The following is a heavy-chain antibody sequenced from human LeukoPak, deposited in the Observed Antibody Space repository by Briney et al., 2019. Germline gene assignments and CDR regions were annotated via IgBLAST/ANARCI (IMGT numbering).Heavy chain of an antibody. CDR2: ISSSSSYI. J-gene: IGHJ4*02. CDR1: GSTFSSYS. Sequence: PGGSLRLSCAASGSTFSSYSMNWVRQAPGKGLEWVSFISSSSSYIYYADSVKGRFTISRDNAKNSLYLQMNSLRAEDTAVYYCARDARMTTVTTTDYWGQGTLVTVSS. CDR3: ARDARMTTVTTTDY. V-gene: IGHV3-21*01. D-gene: IGHD4-17*01.